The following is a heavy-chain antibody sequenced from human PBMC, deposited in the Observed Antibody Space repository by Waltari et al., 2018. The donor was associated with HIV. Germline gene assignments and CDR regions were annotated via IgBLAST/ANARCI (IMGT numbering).Heavy chain of an antibody. CDR1: GFSLTSSW. Sequence: EVRLEESGGGLVQPGGSLRLSCAAPGFSLTSSWMHWVRQVPGKRPEGVSRINTDGTYTNYADAVRGRFSNSRDNAKNTLYLQMNSLKVEDTAVYFCAVPRCNRANCHFASWGQGTLVTVSS. V-gene: IGHV3-74*01. CDR2: INTDGTYT. D-gene: IGHD1-1*01. J-gene: IGHJ4*02. CDR3: AVPRCNRANCHFAS.